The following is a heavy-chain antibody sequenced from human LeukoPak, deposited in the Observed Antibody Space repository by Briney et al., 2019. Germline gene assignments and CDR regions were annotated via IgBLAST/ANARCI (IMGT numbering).Heavy chain of an antibody. CDR2: ISSSSSTR. V-gene: IGHV3-48*01. CDR1: GFTFSSYS. CDR3: ARAGFTFSDYFGSFFDY. Sequence: PGGSQRLSCAASGFTFSSYSMNWVRQAPGKGLEWVSHISSSSSTRYYADSVKGRFTLSRDNAKNSLYLQTNSLRAEDTAVYYCARAGFTFSDYFGSFFDYWGQGTLVTVSS. J-gene: IGHJ4*02. D-gene: IGHD3-10*01.